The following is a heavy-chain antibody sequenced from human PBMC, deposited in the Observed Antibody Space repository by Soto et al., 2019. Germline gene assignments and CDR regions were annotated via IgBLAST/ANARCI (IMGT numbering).Heavy chain of an antibody. V-gene: IGHV4-30-2*01. CDR3: ARELLFYDSDGFSWDDAFDI. CDR1: GGSLSSSAYS. J-gene: IGHJ3*02. D-gene: IGHD3-22*01. CDR2: IYQSGST. Sequence: QMHLQESGSGLVKPSQTLSLTCAVSGGSLSSSAYSWSWIRQPPGKGLEWIGFIYQSGSTYYNPSLKSRVTMSLDRPKNQFSLKLSSVTAADTAVYYCARELLFYDSDGFSWDDAFDICGQGTMVTVSS.